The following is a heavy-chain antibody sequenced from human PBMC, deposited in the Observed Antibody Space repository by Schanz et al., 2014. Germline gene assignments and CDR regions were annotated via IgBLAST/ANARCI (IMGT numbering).Heavy chain of an antibody. CDR1: EFTFSTDA. D-gene: IGHD3-9*01. J-gene: IGHJ5*02. V-gene: IGHV3-23*04. Sequence: EVQLVESGGGLVQPGGSLRLSCAASEFTFSTDAMSWVRQAPGKGLEWLSVISASGGDTYYADSVKGRFTISRDNSNKAVDLQMNSLRAEDTAVYYCAKAADWPVTRFDPWGQGTLVTVSS. CDR2: ISASGGDT. CDR3: AKAADWPVTRFDP.